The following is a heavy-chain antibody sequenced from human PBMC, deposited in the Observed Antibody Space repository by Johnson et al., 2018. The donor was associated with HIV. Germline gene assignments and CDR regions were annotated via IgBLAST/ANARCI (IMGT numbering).Heavy chain of an antibody. CDR2: IRYDGSNK. CDR1: GFTFSSYG. D-gene: IGHD3-3*01. V-gene: IGHV3-30*02. Sequence: VQLVESGGGVVQRGGSLRLSCVASGFTFSSYGMHWVRQAPGKGLEWVAFIRYDGSNKYYADSVKGRFTISRDNAKNSLYLQMNSLRAEDTALYYCAKGRRGAIFGVARSSFDIWGQGTMVTVSS. CDR3: AKGRRGAIFGVARSSFDI. J-gene: IGHJ3*02.